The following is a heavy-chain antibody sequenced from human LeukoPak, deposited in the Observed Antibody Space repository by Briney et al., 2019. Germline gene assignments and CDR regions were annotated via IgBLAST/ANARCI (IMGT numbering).Heavy chain of an antibody. CDR2: IRYDGSNK. CDR1: GFTFSSYG. V-gene: IGHV3-30*02. Sequence: GESLKISCAASGFTFSSYGMHWVRQAPGKGLEWVAFIRYDGSNKYYADSVKGRFTISRDNSKNTLYLQMNSLRAEDTAVYYCAKGYSMVRGVRDFDYWGQGTLVTVSS. D-gene: IGHD3-10*01. J-gene: IGHJ4*02. CDR3: AKGYSMVRGVRDFDY.